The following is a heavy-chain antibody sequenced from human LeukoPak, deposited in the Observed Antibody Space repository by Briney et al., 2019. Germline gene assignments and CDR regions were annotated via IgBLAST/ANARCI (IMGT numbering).Heavy chain of an antibody. J-gene: IGHJ5*02. CDR1: GFTFDDYA. D-gene: IGHD6-19*01. CDR3: AKDISQQWLVNWFDP. V-gene: IGHV3-9*01. Sequence: PGGSLRLSCAASGFTFDDYAMHWVRQAPGKGLEWVSGISWNSGSIGYADSVKGRFTISRDNAKNSLYPQMNSLRAEDTALYYCAKDISQQWLVNWFDPWGQGTLVTVSS. CDR2: ISWNSGSI.